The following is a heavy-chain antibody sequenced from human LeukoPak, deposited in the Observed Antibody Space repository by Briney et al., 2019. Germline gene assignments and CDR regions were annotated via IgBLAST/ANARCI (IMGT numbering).Heavy chain of an antibody. V-gene: IGHV4-59*08. CDR1: GGSISSSY. Sequence: SETLSLTCTISGGSISSSYWSWIRQPPGKGLEWIGYINYSGSTNSNPSLKSRVTISIDTSKRQLSLKLSSVTAADTAVYYCVGLGYCTSSSCYFDPWGQGTLVTVSS. D-gene: IGHD2-2*01. CDR3: VGLGYCTSSSCYFDP. J-gene: IGHJ5*02. CDR2: INYSGST.